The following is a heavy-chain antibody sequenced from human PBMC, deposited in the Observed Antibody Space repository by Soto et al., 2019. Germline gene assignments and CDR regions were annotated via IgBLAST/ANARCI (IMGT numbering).Heavy chain of an antibody. CDR1: GGSISSYY. V-gene: IGHV4-59*08. J-gene: IGHJ3*02. CDR3: ARTPIIYDILTGTEGGAFDI. Sequence: QVQLQESGPGLVKPSETLSLTCTVSGGSISSYYWSWIRQPPGKGLEWIGYIYYSGSTNYNPSLKSRVTISVDTSKNQFSLKLSSVTAADTAVYYCARTPIIYDILTGTEGGAFDIWGQGTMVTVSS. D-gene: IGHD3-9*01. CDR2: IYYSGST.